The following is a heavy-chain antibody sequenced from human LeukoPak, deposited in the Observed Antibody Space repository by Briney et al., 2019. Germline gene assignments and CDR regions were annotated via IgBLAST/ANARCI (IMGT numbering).Heavy chain of an antibody. CDR2: MNPNSGNT. D-gene: IGHD2-15*01. J-gene: IGHJ4*01. CDR1: GGTFSSYA. V-gene: IGHV1-8*02. Sequence: ASVKVSCKASGGTFSSYAINWVRQATGQGLEWMGWMNPNSGNTGYAQKFQGRVTMTRNTSISTAYMELSSLRSEDTAVYYCARGRYCSGGSCYSNYFDYWGQGTLVTVSS. CDR3: ARGRYCSGGSCYSNYFDY.